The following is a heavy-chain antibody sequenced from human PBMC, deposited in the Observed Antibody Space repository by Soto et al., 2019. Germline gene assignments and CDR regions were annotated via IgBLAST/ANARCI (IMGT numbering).Heavy chain of an antibody. D-gene: IGHD2-2*01. CDR1: GGTFSSYA. CDR3: ARRGYCSSTSCYMNWFDP. J-gene: IGHJ5*02. CDR2: IIPIFGTA. V-gene: IGHV1-69*01. Sequence: QVQLVQSGAEVKKPGSSVKVSCKASGGTFSSYAISWVRQAPGQGLVWMGGIIPIFGTANYAQKFQGRVTIPADASTSTAYMELSSLRSEEPAVYYCARRGYCSSTSCYMNWFDPWGQGTLVTVSA.